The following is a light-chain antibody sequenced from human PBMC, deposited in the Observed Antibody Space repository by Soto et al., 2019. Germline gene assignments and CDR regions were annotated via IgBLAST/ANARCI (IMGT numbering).Light chain of an antibody. CDR1: QSISSY. CDR3: QQSYSTLPT. CDR2: SAS. J-gene: IGKJ1*01. Sequence: DIKVTQSPSSLSASVGDRVTITCRASQSISSYLNWYQQKPEKAPKRLIYSASSLQSGVPSRFSGSGSGTDFTLTISSLQPEDFATYYCQQSYSTLPTFGQGTKVDIK. V-gene: IGKV1-39*01.